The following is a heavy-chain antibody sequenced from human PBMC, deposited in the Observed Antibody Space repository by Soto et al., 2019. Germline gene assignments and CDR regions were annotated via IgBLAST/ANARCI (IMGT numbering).Heavy chain of an antibody. V-gene: IGHV4-30-2*01. Sequence: PSETLSLTCAVSGGSISSGGYSWSWIRQPPGKGLEWIGYTYHSGSTYYNPSLKSRVTISVDTSKNQFSLKLSSVTAADTAVYYCASNYDILTGYSLTWGQGTLVTVSS. D-gene: IGHD3-9*01. J-gene: IGHJ5*02. CDR3: ASNYDILTGYSLT. CDR1: GGSISSGGYS. CDR2: TYHSGST.